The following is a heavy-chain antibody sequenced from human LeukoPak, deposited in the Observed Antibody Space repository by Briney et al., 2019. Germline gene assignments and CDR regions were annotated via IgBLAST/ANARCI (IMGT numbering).Heavy chain of an antibody. CDR1: GFTFSNYA. J-gene: IGHJ4*02. CDR2: ISSSADNT. D-gene: IGHD6-13*01. CDR3: ARDRGSSWTLDY. V-gene: IGHV3-23*01. Sequence: PGGSLRLSCAASGFTFSNYAMSWVRQAPGKGLEWVSSISSSADNTYHADSVKGRFTISRDNSKNTLYLQMNSLRAEDTAVYYCARDRGSSWTLDYWGQGTPVTVSS.